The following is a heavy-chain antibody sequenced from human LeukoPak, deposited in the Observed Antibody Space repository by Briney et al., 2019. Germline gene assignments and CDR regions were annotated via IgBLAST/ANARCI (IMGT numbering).Heavy chain of an antibody. J-gene: IGHJ4*02. Sequence: ASVKVSCKASGYTFTSYGISWVRQAPGQGLEWMGWISAYNGNTNYAQKLQGRVTMTEDTSTDTAYMELSSLRSEDTAVYYCTTAKDLRGYFDYWGQGTLVTVSS. V-gene: IGHV1-18*01. CDR2: ISAYNGNT. CDR3: TTAKDLRGYFDY. CDR1: GYTFTSYG. D-gene: IGHD4-17*01.